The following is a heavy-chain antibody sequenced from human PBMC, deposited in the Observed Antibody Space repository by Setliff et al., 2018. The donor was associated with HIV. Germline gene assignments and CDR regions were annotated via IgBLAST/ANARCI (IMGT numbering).Heavy chain of an antibody. Sequence: SGPTLVNPTQTLTLTCTFSGFSLSTSGVGVGWIRQPPGKAPEWLALIYWNDDRRYSPSLKSRLTITKDTSKNQVLLTMTNMDPVDTATYYCAPERGSSSSYNWFDPWGQGTLVTVSS. CDR2: IYWNDDR. CDR1: GFSLSTSGVG. CDR3: APERGSSSSYNWFDP. V-gene: IGHV2-5*01. J-gene: IGHJ5*02. D-gene: IGHD6-6*01.